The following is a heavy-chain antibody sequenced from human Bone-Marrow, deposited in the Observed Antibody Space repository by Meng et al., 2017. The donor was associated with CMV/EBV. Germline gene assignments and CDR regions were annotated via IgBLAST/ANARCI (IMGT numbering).Heavy chain of an antibody. J-gene: IGHJ6*02. V-gene: IGHV3-74*01. D-gene: IGHD3-10*01. Sequence: GESLKISCAASGFTFSMYWMQWVRQAPGKGLVWVSRINSDGRSTSYADFVKGRFTISRDNAKNTLYLQLDSLAAEDTAVYYCARERGYYGSGSYWTYYYYGMDVWGQGTTVTVSS. CDR1: GFTFSMYW. CDR2: INSDGRST. CDR3: ARERGYYGSGSYWTYYYYGMDV.